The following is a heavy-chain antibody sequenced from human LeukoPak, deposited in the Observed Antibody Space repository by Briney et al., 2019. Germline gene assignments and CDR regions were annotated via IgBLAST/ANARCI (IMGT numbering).Heavy chain of an antibody. CDR3: ARPYYYDSRIDP. D-gene: IGHD3-22*01. CDR1: GGSISSGDYY. CDR2: MYYSGST. V-gene: IGHV4-30-4*01. Sequence: SETLSLTCTVSGGSISSGDYYWSWIRQPPGKGLEWIAYMYYSGSTYYNPSFKSRVTMSADTSKNQLSLKLSSVTAADTAVYYCARPYYYDSRIDPWGQGILVTVSS. J-gene: IGHJ5*02.